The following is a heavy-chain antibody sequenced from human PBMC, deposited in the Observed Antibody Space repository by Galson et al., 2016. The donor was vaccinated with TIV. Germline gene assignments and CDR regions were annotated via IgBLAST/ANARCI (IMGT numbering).Heavy chain of an antibody. CDR2: IYYSGST. D-gene: IGHD1-26*01. Sequence: LRLSCAASGFTVSDNYMTWIRQHPGKGLEWIGNIYYSGSTDYNPSLKSRVAISVDTSKNQFSLRLSSVTAADTAMYYCARWADSGSYYEYFQHWGQGTLVTVSS. CDR1: GFTVSDNY. J-gene: IGHJ1*01. V-gene: IGHV4-31*02. CDR3: ARWADSGSYYEYFQH.